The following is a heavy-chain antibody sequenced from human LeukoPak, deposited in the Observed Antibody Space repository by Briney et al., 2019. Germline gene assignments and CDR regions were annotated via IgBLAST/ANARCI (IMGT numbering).Heavy chain of an antibody. D-gene: IGHD3-10*02. V-gene: IGHV3-21*01. CDR2: ITSSSGYI. Sequence: GGSLRLSCAASGFTFSDYNMHWVRQGPGMGLEWVSYITSSSGYIYYADSVKGRFTISRDNSKNTLYLQMNSLRDEDTAVYYCARDVRGYWGQGTLVTVSS. J-gene: IGHJ4*02. CDR3: ARDVRGY. CDR1: GFTFSDYN.